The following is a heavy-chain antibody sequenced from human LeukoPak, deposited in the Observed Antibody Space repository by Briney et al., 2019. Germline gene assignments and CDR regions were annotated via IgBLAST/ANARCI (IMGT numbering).Heavy chain of an antibody. CDR1: VFTFSSYW. V-gene: IGHV3-74*01. Sequence: GGSLRLSCAASVFTFSSYWMPWVRRAPGTGLVWVSRINTVGSSTSYADSVKGRFTISRDNAKNTLYLQMNSLRAEDTAVYYCARGKWELRGWGQGTLVTVSS. CDR2: INTVGSST. D-gene: IGHD1-26*01. J-gene: IGHJ4*02. CDR3: ARGKWELRG.